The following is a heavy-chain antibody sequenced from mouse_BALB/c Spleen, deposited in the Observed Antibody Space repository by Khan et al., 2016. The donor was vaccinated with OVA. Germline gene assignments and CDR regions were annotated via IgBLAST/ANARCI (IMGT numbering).Heavy chain of an antibody. V-gene: IGHV1-7*01. J-gene: IGHJ3*01. CDR1: GYTFTTYW. D-gene: IGHD1-3*01. CDR2: IDPSTGYT. CDR3: ARRGLNGIFAY. Sequence: QVQLQQSGAELAKPGASVKMSCKASGYTFTTYWMHWVKQRPGQGLEWIGYIDPSTGYTEYNQKFKDKATLTTDKSSSTVYMQLSSLTSEDSAVYYCARRGLNGIFAYWGQGTLVTVSA.